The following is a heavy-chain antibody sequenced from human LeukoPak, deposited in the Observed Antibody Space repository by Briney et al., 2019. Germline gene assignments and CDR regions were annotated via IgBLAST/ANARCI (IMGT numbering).Heavy chain of an antibody. CDR3: TMRGGNSNY. Sequence: PGGSLRLSCAASGFTFSGSAMHWVRQASGKGLEWVGRISSKANSYATAYAASVKGRSTISRDDSKNTAYLQMNSLKTDYSAVYYCTMRGGNSNYWGQGTLVTVSS. V-gene: IGHV3-73*01. J-gene: IGHJ4*02. CDR1: GFTFSGSA. CDR2: ISSKANSYAT. D-gene: IGHD4-23*01.